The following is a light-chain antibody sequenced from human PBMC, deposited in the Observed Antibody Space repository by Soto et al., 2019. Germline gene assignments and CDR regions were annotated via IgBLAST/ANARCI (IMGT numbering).Light chain of an antibody. J-gene: IGKJ1*01. CDR1: QSVSSSY. V-gene: IGKV3-20*01. CDR2: GAS. CDR3: QQYGSLWT. Sequence: EVLLTQSPGTLSSSTGERATLSCRASQSVSSSYLAWYQQKPGQAPRLLIYGASSRATGIPDRFSGSGSGTDFTLTISRLEPEDFAVYYCQQYGSLWTFGQGTKVDIK.